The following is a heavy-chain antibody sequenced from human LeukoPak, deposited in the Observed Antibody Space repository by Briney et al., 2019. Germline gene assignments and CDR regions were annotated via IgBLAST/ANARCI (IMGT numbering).Heavy chain of an antibody. CDR2: ISGSGAYT. CDR1: GFTFSSYA. J-gene: IGHJ1*01. V-gene: IGHV3-23*01. CDR3: AKYFASGSYYKLPH. Sequence: GGSLRLSCAASGFTFSSYAMSWVRQAPGKGLEWVSTISGSGAYTYYADFVKGRFTISRDNSKNTLYLQMNSLRAEDTAVYYCAKYFASGSYYKLPHWGQGTLVTVS. D-gene: IGHD3-10*01.